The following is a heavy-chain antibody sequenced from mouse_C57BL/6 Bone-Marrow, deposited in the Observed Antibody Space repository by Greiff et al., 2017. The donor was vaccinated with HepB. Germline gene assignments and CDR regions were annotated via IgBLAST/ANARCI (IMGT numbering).Heavy chain of an antibody. D-gene: IGHD2-5*01. V-gene: IGHV1-64*01. J-gene: IGHJ2*01. Sequence: QVQLQQPGAELVKPGASVKLSCKASGYTFTSYWLHWVKQRPGQGLEWIGMIHPNSGSTNYNEKFKSKATLTVNKSSSTAYMQLMSLTAEDAAVYYSARCGTYYSNDFDYWGQGTTLTVSS. CDR3: ARCGTYYSNDFDY. CDR2: IHPNSGST. CDR1: GYTFTSYW.